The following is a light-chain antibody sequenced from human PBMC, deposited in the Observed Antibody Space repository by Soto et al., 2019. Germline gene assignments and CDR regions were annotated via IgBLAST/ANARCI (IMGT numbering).Light chain of an antibody. CDR1: QSISSW. CDR3: QPYNSYSPWT. V-gene: IGKV1-5*01. CDR2: DAS. J-gene: IGKJ1*01. Sequence: IRMTQSPSSLSASIGDRVTITCRASQSISSWLAWYQQKPGKAPKLLIYDASSLESGVPSRFSGSGSGTEFTLTISSLQPDEFATNYCQPYNSYSPWTFGQGTKVDIK.